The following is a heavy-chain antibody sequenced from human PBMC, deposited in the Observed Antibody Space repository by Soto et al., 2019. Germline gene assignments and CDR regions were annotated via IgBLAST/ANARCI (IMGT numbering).Heavy chain of an antibody. D-gene: IGHD3-3*01. CDR2: IIPIFGTA. CDR1: GGTFSSYA. V-gene: IGHV1-69*01. J-gene: IGHJ5*02. CDR3: ARGERAYYDFWSGYQYNWFDP. Sequence: QVQLVQSGAEVKKPGSSVKVSCKASGGTFSSYAISWVRQAPGQGLEWMGGIIPIFGTANYAQKFQGRVTITADESTSTAYMELSSLRSEDTAVYYCARGERAYYDFWSGYQYNWFDPWGQGTLVTVSS.